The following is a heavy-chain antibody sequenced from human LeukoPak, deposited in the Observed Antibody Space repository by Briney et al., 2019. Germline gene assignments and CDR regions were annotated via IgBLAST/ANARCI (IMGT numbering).Heavy chain of an antibody. CDR3: ARSGNEKTLDY. CDR2: ISSVTSTI. CDR1: GFTFSDYQ. Sequence: GGSLRLSCAASGFTFSDYQMSWIRQAPGKGLEWLSYISSVTSTIYYADSVKGRFTISRDNAKNALYLQMNSLRAEDTAVYYCARSGNEKTLDYWGQGTLVTVSS. D-gene: IGHD1-1*01. V-gene: IGHV3-11*01. J-gene: IGHJ4*02.